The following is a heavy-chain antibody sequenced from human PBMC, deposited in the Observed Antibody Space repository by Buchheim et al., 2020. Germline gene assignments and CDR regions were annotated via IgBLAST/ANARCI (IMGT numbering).Heavy chain of an antibody. CDR3: ARDPGVVGMAPGVDY. D-gene: IGHD5-24*01. CDR2: IWYDGSNK. V-gene: IGHV3-33*01. CDR1: GFTFSSYG. J-gene: IGHJ4*02. Sequence: QVQLVESGGGVVQPGRSLRLSCAASGFTFSSYGMHWVRQAPGKGLEWVAVIWYDGSNKYYADSVKGRFTISRDNSKNTLYLQMNSLRAEDTAVYYCARDPGVVGMAPGVDYWGQGTL.